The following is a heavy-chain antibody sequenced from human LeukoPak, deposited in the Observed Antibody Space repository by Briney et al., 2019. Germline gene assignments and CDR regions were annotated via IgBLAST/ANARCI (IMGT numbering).Heavy chain of an antibody. D-gene: IGHD3-10*01. CDR3: ARGDYDLSGSYHYGMDV. V-gene: IGHV3-30-3*01. CDR2: MSSDGNKK. Sequence: GGSLRLSCAAPGFTFNSYTMHWVRQAPGKGLEWVAVMSSDGNKKFYAEYVKGRFTISRDNSENTLYLEMNSLRGEDTAVYYCARGDYDLSGSYHYGMDVWGQGTTVTVSS. CDR1: GFTFNSYT. J-gene: IGHJ6*02.